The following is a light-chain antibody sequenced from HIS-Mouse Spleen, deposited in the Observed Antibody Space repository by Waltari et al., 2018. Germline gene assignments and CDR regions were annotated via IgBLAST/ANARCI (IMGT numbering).Light chain of an antibody. J-gene: IGLJ3*02. Sequence: QSALTQPASVSGSPGQSITISCTGTSSDFGSYHLLSWYQQHPGKAPKLMIYEGSKRPSGVSNRFSGSKSGNTASLTISGLQAEDEADYYCCSYAGSSTWVFGGGTKLTVL. CDR1: SSDFGSYHL. CDR3: CSYAGSSTWV. CDR2: EGS. V-gene: IGLV2-23*01.